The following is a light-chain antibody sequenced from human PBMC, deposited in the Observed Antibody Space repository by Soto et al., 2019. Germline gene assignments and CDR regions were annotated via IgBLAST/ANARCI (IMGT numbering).Light chain of an antibody. V-gene: IGKV3-11*01. CDR2: GAS. CDR1: QSVSSN. Sequence: ELEMTQSPVTLSVSPGERATLSCRASQSVSSNLAWYQKKHGQAARLLIYGASNRATGIPARFSGSGSGTDLTITISSLEPEDFEVYYCQQRSNWPWTFGQGTKVDIK. CDR3: QQRSNWPWT. J-gene: IGKJ1*01.